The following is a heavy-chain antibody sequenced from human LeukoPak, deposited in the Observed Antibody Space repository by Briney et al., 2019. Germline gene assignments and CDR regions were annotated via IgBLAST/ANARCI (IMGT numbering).Heavy chain of an antibody. D-gene: IGHD3-22*01. J-gene: IGHJ4*02. CDR2: ISGSGGST. Sequence: GGSLRLSCAASGFTFSSYSMNWVRQAPGKGLEWVSGISGSGGSTYYADSVKGRFTISRDNSKNTLYLQMNNLRAEDTAVYYCAKGSGYYPEGSDYWGQGTLVTVSS. CDR1: GFTFSSYS. CDR3: AKGSGYYPEGSDY. V-gene: IGHV3-23*01.